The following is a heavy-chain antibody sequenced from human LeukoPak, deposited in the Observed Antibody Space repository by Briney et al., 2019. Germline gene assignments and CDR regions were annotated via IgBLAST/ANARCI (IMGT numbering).Heavy chain of an antibody. CDR2: ISNGKT. J-gene: IGHJ5*02. CDR3: VREAGYCAPVCVKTNWFDP. Sequence: AGGSLRLSCAASGFPFSSHAMSWVRQPPGKGLEWVAAISNGKTYYADSVRGRFAISRDDSTNTVYLHMNSLRDEDTALYHCVREAGYCAPVCVKTNWFDPWGQGTLLTVSS. CDR1: GFPFSSHA. V-gene: IGHV3-23*01. D-gene: IGHD2-15*01.